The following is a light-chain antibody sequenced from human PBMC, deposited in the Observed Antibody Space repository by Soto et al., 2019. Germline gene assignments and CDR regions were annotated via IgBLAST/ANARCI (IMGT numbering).Light chain of an antibody. CDR2: GAS. CDR1: QSVSSY. V-gene: IGKV3-20*01. J-gene: IGKJ1*01. Sequence: EIVLTQSPATLSLSPGERATLSCRASQSVSSYLAWYQQKPGQAPRLLFFGASRRATGIPDRFSGSGSGTDFSLTISRLEPEDFAVYYCQQYGNSPETFGQGTKVDIK. CDR3: QQYGNSPET.